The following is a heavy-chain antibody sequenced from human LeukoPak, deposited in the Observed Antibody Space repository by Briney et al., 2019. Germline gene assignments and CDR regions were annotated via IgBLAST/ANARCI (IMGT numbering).Heavy chain of an antibody. D-gene: IGHD6-13*01. V-gene: IGHV1-2*04. J-gene: IGHJ4*01. Sequence: ASVKVSCKASGYTFTGYYMHWVRQAPGQGLEWMGWTNPNSGGTNYAQKFQGWVTMTRDTSISTAYMELSRLRSDDTAVYYCARDPGISPAAGTLFDYWGQGTLVTVSS. CDR1: GYTFTGYY. CDR2: TNPNSGGT. CDR3: ARDPGISPAAGTLFDY.